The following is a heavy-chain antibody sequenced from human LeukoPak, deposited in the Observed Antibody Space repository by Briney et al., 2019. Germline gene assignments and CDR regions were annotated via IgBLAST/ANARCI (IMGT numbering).Heavy chain of an antibody. Sequence: GGSLRLSCAASGFTFDDYAMHWVRQAPGKGPEWVSGISWNSGSIGYADSVKGRFTISRDNAKNSLYLQMNSLRAEDTALYYCAKDPDYGGNSGFDYWGQGTLVTVSS. D-gene: IGHD4-17*01. V-gene: IGHV3-9*01. CDR3: AKDPDYGGNSGFDY. J-gene: IGHJ4*02. CDR1: GFTFDDYA. CDR2: ISWNSGSI.